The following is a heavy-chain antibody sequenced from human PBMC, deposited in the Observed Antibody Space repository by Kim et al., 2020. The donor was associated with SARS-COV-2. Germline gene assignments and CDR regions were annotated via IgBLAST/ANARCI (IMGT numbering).Heavy chain of an antibody. CDR3: ARSRYFDY. CDR2: RGDT. J-gene: IGHJ4*02. V-gene: IGHV4-59*01. Sequence: RGDTNHDPSHKSRVTISVDTSKNQFSLKLSSVTAADKAVYYCARSRYFDYWGQGTLVTVSS.